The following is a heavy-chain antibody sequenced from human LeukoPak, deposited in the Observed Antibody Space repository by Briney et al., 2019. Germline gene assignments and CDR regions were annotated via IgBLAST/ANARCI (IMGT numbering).Heavy chain of an antibody. CDR2: INHSGST. J-gene: IGHJ5*02. CDR3: ARCDSGYSSSKNWFDP. D-gene: IGHD6-13*01. V-gene: IGHV4-34*01. Sequence: SETLSLTCAVYGGSFSGYYWSWLRQPPGKGLEWIGEINHSGSTNYNPYLKSRVTISVDTSKNQFSLKLSSVTAADTAVYYCARCDSGYSSSKNWFDPWGQGTLVTVSS. CDR1: GGSFSGYY.